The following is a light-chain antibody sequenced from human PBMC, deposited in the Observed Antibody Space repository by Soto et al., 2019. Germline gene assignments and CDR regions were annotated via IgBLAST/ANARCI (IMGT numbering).Light chain of an antibody. CDR3: QQYHNSPLT. V-gene: IGKV3-20*01. Sequence: IVLTQSPGTLSLSPGERATLSCRASQSVSSSYLAWYQQKPGQAPRLIIHGASSRATGVPDRITGSGSGTDFTLSISRLEPEDFAVYYCQQYHNSPLTFGQGTKVDI. CDR2: GAS. CDR1: QSVSSSY. J-gene: IGKJ1*01.